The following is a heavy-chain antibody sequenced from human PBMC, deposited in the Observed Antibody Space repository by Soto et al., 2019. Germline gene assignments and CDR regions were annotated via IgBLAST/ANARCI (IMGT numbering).Heavy chain of an antibody. J-gene: IGHJ4*02. CDR2: ISAYNGNT. CDR1: GYTFTSYG. D-gene: IGHD3-22*01. Sequence: QVPLVQSGAEVKKPGASVKVSCKASGYTFTSYGITWVRQAPGQGLEWMGWISAYNGNTNYAQKLQGRVTMTTDTSTSTAYMELRSLRSDDTAVYYCATYSRYYYDSSGYYYPDYWGQGTLVTVSS. V-gene: IGHV1-18*01. CDR3: ATYSRYYYDSSGYYYPDY.